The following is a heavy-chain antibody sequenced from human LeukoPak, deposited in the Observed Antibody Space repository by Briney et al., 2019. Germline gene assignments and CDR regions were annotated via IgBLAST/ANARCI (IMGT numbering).Heavy chain of an antibody. V-gene: IGHV4-59*10. J-gene: IGHJ2*01. CDR3: ARVGWSFGYTSWYFDP. CDR2: IYTSGST. CDR1: GGSFSGYY. Sequence: SETLSLTCAVYGGSFSGYYWSWIRQPAGKGLEWIGRIYTSGSTNYNPSLKSRVTISVDTSKNQFSLKLSSVTAADTAVYYCARVGWSFGYTSWYFDPWGRGTLVTVSS. D-gene: IGHD5-24*01.